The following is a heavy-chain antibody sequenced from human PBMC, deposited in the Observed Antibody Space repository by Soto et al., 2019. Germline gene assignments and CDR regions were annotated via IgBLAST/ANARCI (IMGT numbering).Heavy chain of an antibody. CDR2: FISSGITI. D-gene: IGHD2-15*01. CDR3: AIGRGEYCSGGSCYGDAFDI. J-gene: IGHJ3*02. V-gene: IGHV3-11*01. Sequence: GGSLRLSCAASGFSFSDSYMSWIRQAPGKGLEWVSFFISSGITIYYAYFLKGRFTISRDNAKNSFFLQLNSLRAEDTAVYYCAIGRGEYCSGGSCYGDAFDIWGQGKMVTVSS. CDR1: GFSFSDSY.